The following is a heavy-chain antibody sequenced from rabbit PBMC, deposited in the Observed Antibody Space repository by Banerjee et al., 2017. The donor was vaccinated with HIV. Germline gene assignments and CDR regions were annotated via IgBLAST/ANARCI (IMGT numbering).Heavy chain of an antibody. Sequence: EQLEESGGGLVKPEGSLTLTCKASGVSLNDKDVMCWVRQAPGKGLEWIACINIITGKSVYASWASGRLIMSRTSSTTVTLKMTSLTAADTATYFCARDLVVVIGWNFNLWGQGTLVTVS. CDR2: INIITGKS. V-gene: IGHV1S45*01. CDR1: GVSLNDKDV. CDR3: ARDLVVVIGWNFNL. J-gene: IGHJ4*01. D-gene: IGHD8-1*01.